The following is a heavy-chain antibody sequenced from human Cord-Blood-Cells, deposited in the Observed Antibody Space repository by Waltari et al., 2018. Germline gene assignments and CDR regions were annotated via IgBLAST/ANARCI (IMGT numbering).Heavy chain of an antibody. D-gene: IGHD3-10*01. CDR2: MNPNSGKP. V-gene: IGHV1-8*03. J-gene: IGHJ4*02. Sequence: QVQLVQSGAEVKKPGASVKVSCKASGYTFTSYDTNRVRQATGPGLEWMGWMNPNSGKPGYAQKFQGRVTITRNTSISTAYMELSSLRSEDTAVYYCARGQTNYYGSGSYYNFDYWGQGTLVTVSS. CDR3: ARGQTNYYGSGSYYNFDY. CDR1: GYTFTSYD.